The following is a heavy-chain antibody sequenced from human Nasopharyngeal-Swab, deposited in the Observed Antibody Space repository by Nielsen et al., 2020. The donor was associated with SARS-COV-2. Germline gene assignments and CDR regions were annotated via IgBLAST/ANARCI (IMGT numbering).Heavy chain of an antibody. CDR3: ATDTQWLALFDY. J-gene: IGHJ4*02. Sequence: WIRQPPRKGLEWVSAISGSGGSTYYADSVKGRFTISRDNSKNTLYLQMNSLRAEDTAVYYCATDTQWLALFDYWGQGTLVTVSS. CDR2: ISGSGGST. V-gene: IGHV3-23*01. D-gene: IGHD6-19*01.